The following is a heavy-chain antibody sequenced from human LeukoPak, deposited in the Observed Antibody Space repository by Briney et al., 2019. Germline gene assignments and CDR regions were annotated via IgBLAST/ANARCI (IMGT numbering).Heavy chain of an antibody. CDR3: ARQRIAAAHWFDP. V-gene: IGHV4-34*01. D-gene: IGHD6-13*01. CDR1: GGSFSGYY. J-gene: IGHJ5*02. Sequence: SETLSLTCAVYGGSFSGYYWSWIRQPPGKGLEWIGEINHSGSTNYNPSLKSRVTISVDTSKNQFSLKLSSVTAADTAVYYCARQRIAAAHWFDPWGQGTLVTVSS. CDR2: INHSGST.